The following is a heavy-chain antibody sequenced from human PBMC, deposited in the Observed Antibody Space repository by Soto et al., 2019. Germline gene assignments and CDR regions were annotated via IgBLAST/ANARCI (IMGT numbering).Heavy chain of an antibody. D-gene: IGHD2-2*01. J-gene: IGHJ6*03. CDR3: ARHLLVVVPAAPMDV. Sequence: AETLSLTCTVSGGSISSYYWSWIRQPPGKGLEWIGYIYYSGSTNYNPSLKSRVTISVDTSKNQFSLKLSSVTAADTAVYYCARHLLVVVPAAPMDVWGKGTTVTVSS. V-gene: IGHV4-59*08. CDR1: GGSISSYY. CDR2: IYYSGST.